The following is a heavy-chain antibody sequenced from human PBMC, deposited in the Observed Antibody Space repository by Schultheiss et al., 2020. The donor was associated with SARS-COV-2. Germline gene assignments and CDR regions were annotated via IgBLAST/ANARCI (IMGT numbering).Heavy chain of an antibody. D-gene: IGHD6-6*01. CDR1: GGSFSGYY. V-gene: IGHV4-34*01. CDR2: INHSGST. CDR3: AREGAYSSSGYYYYYYMDV. Sequence: SETLSLTCAVYGGSFSGYYWSWIRQPPGKGLEWIGEINHSGSTNYNPSLKSRVTISVDTSKNQFSLKLSSVTAADTAVYYCAREGAYSSSGYYYYYYMDVWGKGTTVTVSS. J-gene: IGHJ6*03.